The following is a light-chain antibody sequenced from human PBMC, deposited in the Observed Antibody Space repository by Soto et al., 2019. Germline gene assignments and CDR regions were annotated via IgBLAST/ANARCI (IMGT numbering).Light chain of an antibody. V-gene: IGKV1-27*01. Sequence: DIQMTQSPSSLSASVGDIVTITCRASQGISNFLAWYQQKPGKVPKVLIYGASTLQSGVPSRFSGSGTGTDFTLTIISLQPEDVAPYYCQKYNSAPRTFGQGTKVEIK. CDR3: QKYNSAPRT. J-gene: IGKJ1*01. CDR1: QGISNF. CDR2: GAS.